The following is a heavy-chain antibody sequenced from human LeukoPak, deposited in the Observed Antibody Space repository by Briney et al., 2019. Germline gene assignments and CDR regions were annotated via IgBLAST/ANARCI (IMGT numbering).Heavy chain of an antibody. CDR2: IYYSGST. Sequence: PSETLSLTCTVSGGSISSGDYYWSWIRQPPGKGLEWIGYIYYSGSTYYNPSLKSRVTISVDTSKNQFSLKLSSVTAADTAVYYCARYDILTGVYPYYSGMDVWRQGTTVTVSS. CDR3: ARYDILTGVYPYYSGMDV. CDR1: GGSISSGDYY. J-gene: IGHJ6*02. D-gene: IGHD3-9*01. V-gene: IGHV4-30-4*01.